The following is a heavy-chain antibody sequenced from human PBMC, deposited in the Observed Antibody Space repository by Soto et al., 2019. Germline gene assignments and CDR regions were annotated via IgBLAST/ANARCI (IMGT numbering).Heavy chain of an antibody. V-gene: IGHV4-4*07. CDR2: IYSSGST. J-gene: IGHJ6*01. CDR3: ARVGCSVTTCDTRGMDV. CDR1: GGSISNYY. Sequence: QVQLQESGPGLVKPSETLSLTCTVSGGSISNYYWSWVRQPAGKGLEWIGRIYSSGSTNYSPSLKSRLTISLDTSKNQFSLQLSSVTAADTAVYYCARVGCSVTTCDTRGMDVW. D-gene: IGHD2-2*02.